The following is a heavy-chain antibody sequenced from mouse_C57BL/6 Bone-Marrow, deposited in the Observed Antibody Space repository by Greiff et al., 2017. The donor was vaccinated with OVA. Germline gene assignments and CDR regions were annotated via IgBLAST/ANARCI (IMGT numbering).Heavy chain of an antibody. CDR1: GFTFSSYA. CDR2: ISSGGDYI. J-gene: IGHJ3*01. V-gene: IGHV5-9-1*02. Sequence: EVQRVESGEGLVKPGGSLKLSCAASGFTFSSYAMSWVRQTPEKRLEWVAYISSGGDYIYYADTVKGRFTISRDNARNTLYLQMSSLKSEDTAMYYCTRYYGSSYIAYWGQGTLVTVSA. D-gene: IGHD1-1*01. CDR3: TRYYGSSYIAY.